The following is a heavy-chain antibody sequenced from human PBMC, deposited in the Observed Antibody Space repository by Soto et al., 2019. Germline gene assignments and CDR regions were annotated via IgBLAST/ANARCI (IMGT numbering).Heavy chain of an antibody. Sequence: SETLSLTCTVSGGSISSYYWSWIRQPPGKGLEWIGYMYNTGSTIYNPSLKSRVTISVDTSKNQFSLKLNSVTAADTAVYYCARDLWGYCGSDCYPLDVWGQGTTVTVSS. D-gene: IGHD2-21*02. CDR1: GGSISSYY. V-gene: IGHV4-59*01. CDR3: ARDLWGYCGSDCYPLDV. CDR2: MYNTGST. J-gene: IGHJ6*02.